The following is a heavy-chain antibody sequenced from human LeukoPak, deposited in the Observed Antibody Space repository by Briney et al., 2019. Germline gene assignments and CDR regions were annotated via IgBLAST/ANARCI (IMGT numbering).Heavy chain of an antibody. J-gene: IGHJ4*02. V-gene: IGHV4-4*09. CDR3: ASTSIAARGPFDY. D-gene: IGHD6-6*01. CDR2: IYTSGST. Sequence: SETLSLTCTVSGGSISSYYWSWIRQPPGKGLEWIGYIYTSGSTNYNPSLKSRVTISVDTSKNQFSLKLGSVTAADTAVYYCASTSIAARGPFDYWGQGTLVNVSS. CDR1: GGSISSYY.